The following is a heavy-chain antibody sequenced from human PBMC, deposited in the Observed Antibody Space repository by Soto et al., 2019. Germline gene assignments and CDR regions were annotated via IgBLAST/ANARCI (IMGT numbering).Heavy chain of an antibody. Sequence: SETLSLTCTVSGGSISSSTYYWGWMRQPPGKGLEWIASFFIGGNTYYNPSLKSRVTISVDTSKNQFSLKLSSVTAADTAVYFGASPHGIKIDAYYGGQGIRVPVPS. J-gene: IGHJ4*02. CDR3: ASPHGIKIDAYY. CDR1: GGSISSSTYY. CDR2: FFIGGNT. V-gene: IGHV4-39*01. D-gene: IGHD3-10*01.